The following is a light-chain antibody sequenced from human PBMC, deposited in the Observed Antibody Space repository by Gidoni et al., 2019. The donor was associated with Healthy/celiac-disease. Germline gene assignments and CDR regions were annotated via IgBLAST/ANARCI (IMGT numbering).Light chain of an antibody. CDR2: SNN. V-gene: IGLV1-44*01. J-gene: IGLJ2*01. CDR1: SSNIGSNT. CDR3: AAWDDSLNGPV. Sequence: QSVLNLPPSAFGTPWSRGTISCSGSSSNIGSNTVNWYQQLPGTAPKLLIYSNNQRPSGVPDRFSGSKSGTSASLAISGLQSEDEADYYCAAWDDSLNGPVFGGGTKLTVL.